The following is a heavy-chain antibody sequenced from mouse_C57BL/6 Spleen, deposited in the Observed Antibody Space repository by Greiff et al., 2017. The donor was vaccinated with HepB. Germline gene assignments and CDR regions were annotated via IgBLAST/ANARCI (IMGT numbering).Heavy chain of an antibody. D-gene: IGHD1-1*01. CDR2: IYPGSGST. V-gene: IGHV1-55*01. CDR3: ARNLHYYGSSYGAY. J-gene: IGHJ3*01. Sequence: VQLQQSGAELVKPGASVKMSCKASGYTFTSYWITWVKQRPGQGLEWIGDIYPGSGSTNYNEKFKSKATLTVDTSSSTAYMQLSSLTSEDSAVYYGARNLHYYGSSYGAYWGQGTLVTVSA. CDR1: GYTFTSYW.